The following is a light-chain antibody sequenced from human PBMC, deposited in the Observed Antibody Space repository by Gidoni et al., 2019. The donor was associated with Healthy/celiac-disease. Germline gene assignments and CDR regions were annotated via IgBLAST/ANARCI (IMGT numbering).Light chain of an antibody. Sequence: DIQMTQSPSSLSASVGDRVTITCRASQSISSYLNWYQQKPGKAPKLLIYAASSLQSGVPSRFSGSGSGTDFTLTISSLQPEDFATYYCHQSYSTLVXXXQGTKVEI. CDR2: AAS. CDR3: HQSYSTLVX. J-gene: IGKJ1*01. V-gene: IGKV1-39*01. CDR1: QSISSY.